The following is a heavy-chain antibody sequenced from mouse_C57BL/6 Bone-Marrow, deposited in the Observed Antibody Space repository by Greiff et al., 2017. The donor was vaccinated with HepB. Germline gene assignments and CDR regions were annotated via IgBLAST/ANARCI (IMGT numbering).Heavy chain of an antibody. CDR1: GFNIKDDY. V-gene: IGHV14-4*01. Sequence: VQLQHSGAELVRPGASVKLSCTASGFNIKDDYMHWVKQRPEQGLEWIGWIDPENGDTEYASKFQGKATITADTSSNTAYLQLSSLTSEDTAVYYCTTKDYYGSSYFDVWGTGTTVTVSS. D-gene: IGHD1-1*01. CDR3: TTKDYYGSSYFDV. J-gene: IGHJ1*03. CDR2: IDPENGDT.